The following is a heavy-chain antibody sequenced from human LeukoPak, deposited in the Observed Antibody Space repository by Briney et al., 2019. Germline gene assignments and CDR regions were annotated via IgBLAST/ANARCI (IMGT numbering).Heavy chain of an antibody. CDR1: GFTFTNYA. J-gene: IGHJ4*02. CDR3: ARDAGDTSGYYYVGDY. CDR2: ISYDGSNK. V-gene: IGHV3-30-3*01. Sequence: PGRSLRLSCAASGFTFTNYAMHWVRQAPGKGLEWVALISYDGSNKYYADSVKGRFTFSRDNSKNMLYLQMNSLRAEDTAVYYCARDAGDTSGYYYVGDYWGQGTLVTVSS. D-gene: IGHD3-22*01.